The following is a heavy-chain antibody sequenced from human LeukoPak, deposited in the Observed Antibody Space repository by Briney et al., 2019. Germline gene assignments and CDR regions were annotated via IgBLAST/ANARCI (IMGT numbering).Heavy chain of an antibody. Sequence: PSETLSLTCAVYGGSFSGYYWSWIRQPPGKGLEWIGEINQSGSTNYNPSLKSRVTISVDTSKNQFSLNLNSVTAADTAVYFCARDLSGSLYFDYWGQGVLVTVSS. J-gene: IGHJ4*02. CDR3: ARDLSGSLYFDY. CDR2: INQSGST. D-gene: IGHD3-10*01. V-gene: IGHV4-34*01. CDR1: GGSFSGYY.